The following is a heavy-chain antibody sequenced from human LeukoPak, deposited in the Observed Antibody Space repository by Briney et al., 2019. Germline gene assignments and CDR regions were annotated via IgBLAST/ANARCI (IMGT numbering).Heavy chain of an antibody. CDR3: AKWSGSYYASFDY. CDR2: IRYDGSNK. D-gene: IGHD1-26*01. CDR1: GCTFSSYD. V-gene: IGHV3-30*02. J-gene: IGHJ4*02. Sequence: PEGSLSLSCAASGCTFSSYDMHWLRQAPGKGLEWVAFIRYDGSNKYYADSVKGRFTSYRDNSKNTLYLQMNSLRAEDTAVYYCAKWSGSYYASFDYWGPGTLVTVSS.